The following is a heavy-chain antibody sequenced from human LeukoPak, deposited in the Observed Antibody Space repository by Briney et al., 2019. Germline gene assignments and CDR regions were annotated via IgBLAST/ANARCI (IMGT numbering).Heavy chain of an antibody. D-gene: IGHD2-21*02. CDR2: ISGPGRST. CDR3: AKALVLTRLSYSDS. J-gene: IGHJ4*02. CDR1: GFTFSTYA. V-gene: IGHV3-23*01. Sequence: GGSLRLSCAASGFTFSTYAMNWVRQTPGKGLEWVSGISGPGRSTYYADSVKGRFTISRDNSKNILYLQMSSLRAEDTAIFYCAKALVLTRLSYSDSWGQGTLVTVSS.